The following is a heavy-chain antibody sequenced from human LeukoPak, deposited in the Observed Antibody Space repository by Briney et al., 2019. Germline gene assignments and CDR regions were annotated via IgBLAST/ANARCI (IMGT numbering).Heavy chain of an antibody. J-gene: IGHJ6*02. CDR3: ARADYGDYGGLGYGMDV. CDR2: IYYSGST. V-gene: IGHV4-59*01. Sequence: PSETLSLTCTVSGGSISSYYWSWIRQPPGKGLEWIGHIYYSGSTNYNPSLKSRVTISVDTSKNQFSLKLSSVTAADTAVYYCARADYGDYGGLGYGMDVWGQGTTVTVSS. CDR1: GGSISSYY. D-gene: IGHD4-17*01.